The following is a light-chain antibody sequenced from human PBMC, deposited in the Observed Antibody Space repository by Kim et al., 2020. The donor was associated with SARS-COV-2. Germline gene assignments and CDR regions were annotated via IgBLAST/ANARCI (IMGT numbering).Light chain of an antibody. CDR3: QQYRSYPWT. CDR2: EAS. Sequence: DIQMTQSPSTLSASVGYRVTITCRASQSISGLLAWYQQKPGKAPKLLIYEASTLKSGVPSRFSGSGSGTEFTLTTSSLQPDDFATYYCQQYRSYPWTFGQGTKVDIK. V-gene: IGKV1-5*03. CDR1: QSISGL. J-gene: IGKJ1*01.